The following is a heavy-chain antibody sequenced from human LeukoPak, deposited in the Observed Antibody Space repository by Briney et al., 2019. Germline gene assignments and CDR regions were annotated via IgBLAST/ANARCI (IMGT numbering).Heavy chain of an antibody. CDR1: GFRTTNVW. CDR3: TTDRGDYGIPY. V-gene: IGHV3-15*07. D-gene: IGHD4-17*01. CDR2: IKSKADGGTT. J-gene: IGHJ4*02. Sequence: GGSLRLSCAASGFRTTNVWMNWVRQAPGKGLEWVGRIKSKADGGTTDYAVPVKGRFTISRDDSKNTLYLQMNSLKTEDTAVYYCTTDRGDYGIPYWGQGTLVTVSS.